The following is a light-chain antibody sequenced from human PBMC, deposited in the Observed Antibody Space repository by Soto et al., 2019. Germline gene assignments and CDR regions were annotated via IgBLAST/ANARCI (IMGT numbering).Light chain of an antibody. CDR1: SSEVGGYNY. Sequence: QSALTQPASVSGSPGQSITISCTGTSSEVGGYNYVSWYQQHPGKAPKLMIYDVSNRPSGVSNRFSGSKSGNTASLTISGLQAEDEADYYCSSYTSSSTLGHVVFGGGTKLTVL. V-gene: IGLV2-14*01. CDR2: DVS. J-gene: IGLJ2*01. CDR3: SSYTSSSTLGHVV.